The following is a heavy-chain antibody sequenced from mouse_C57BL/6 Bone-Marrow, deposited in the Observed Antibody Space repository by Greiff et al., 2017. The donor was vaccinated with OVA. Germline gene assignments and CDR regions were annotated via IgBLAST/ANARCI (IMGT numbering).Heavy chain of an antibody. CDR2: ISDGGSYT. D-gene: IGHD2-1*01. CDR3: ARRYYGNYFYAMDY. V-gene: IGHV5-4*03. Sequence: EVKLMESGGGLVKPGGSLKLSCAASGFTFSSYAMSWVRQTPEKRLEWVATISDGGSYTYYPDNVKGRFTISRDNAKNNLYLQMSHLKSEDTAMYYCARRYYGNYFYAMDYWGQGTSVTVSS. CDR1: GFTFSSYA. J-gene: IGHJ4*01.